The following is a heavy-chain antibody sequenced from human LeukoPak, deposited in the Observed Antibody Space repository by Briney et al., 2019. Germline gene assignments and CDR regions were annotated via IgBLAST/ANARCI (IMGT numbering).Heavy chain of an antibody. CDR3: ARDISRGNWFDP. J-gene: IGHJ5*02. V-gene: IGHV4-39*07. CDR1: GGSISSSSYY. CDR2: IYYSGST. Sequence: SETLSLTCIVSGGSISSSSYYWGWIRQPPGKGLEWIGSIYYSGSTYHNPSLKSRVTISVDTSKNQFSLKLSSVTAADTAVYYCARDISRGNWFDPWGQGTLVTVSS.